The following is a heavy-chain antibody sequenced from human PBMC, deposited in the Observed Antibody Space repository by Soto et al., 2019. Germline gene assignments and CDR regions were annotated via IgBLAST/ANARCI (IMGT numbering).Heavy chain of an antibody. Sequence: QVQRVESGGGVVQPGRSLRLSCAASGFTFSSYAMHWVRQAPGKGLEWVAVISSDGSKKYYADSGKGRFTIFRDNSKNTLYLQMNSLSPEDTAVYYCASPTIRDHSAFDIWGQGTMVTVSS. D-gene: IGHD5-18*01. CDR1: GFTFSSYA. J-gene: IGHJ3*02. V-gene: IGHV3-30-3*01. CDR2: ISSDGSKK. CDR3: ASPTIRDHSAFDI.